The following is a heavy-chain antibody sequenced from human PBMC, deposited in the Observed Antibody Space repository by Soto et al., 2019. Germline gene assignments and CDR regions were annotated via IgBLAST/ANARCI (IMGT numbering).Heavy chain of an antibody. V-gene: IGHV3-13*04. CDR2: IGTAADT. CDR3: VRARGGEYFGEQLS. J-gene: IGHJ4*02. Sequence: EVQLVESGGGLVQPGGSLRLSCAASGFTFSRYDMYWVRQATGKGLEWVSAIGTAADTYYPASVQGRFIISRENAKNSLYLQMNRLRAGDTAVYYCVRARGGEYFGEQLSWGQGTLVTVSS. CDR1: GFTFSRYD. D-gene: IGHD3-10*01.